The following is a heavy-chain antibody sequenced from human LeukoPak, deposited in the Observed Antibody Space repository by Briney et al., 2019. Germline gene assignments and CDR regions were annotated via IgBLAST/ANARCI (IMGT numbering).Heavy chain of an antibody. J-gene: IGHJ4*02. CDR3: ASPQGGSSAYYFDY. D-gene: IGHD6-6*01. V-gene: IGHV3-7*01. Sequence: GGTLRLSCATSGFTFSYYWMSWVRQTPGKGLEWMANINPDGSQNFYVDSVKGRFTISRDNSKNTLYLQMNSLRAEDTAVYYCASPQGGSSAYYFDYWGQGTLVTVSS. CDR1: GFTFSYYW. CDR2: INPDGSQN.